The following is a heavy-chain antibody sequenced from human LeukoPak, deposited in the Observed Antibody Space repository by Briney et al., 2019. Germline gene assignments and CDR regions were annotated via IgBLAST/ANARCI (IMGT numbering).Heavy chain of an antibody. CDR2: INPHNGDT. D-gene: IGHD3-22*01. V-gene: IGHV1-18*01. J-gene: IGHJ4*02. CDR1: GYI. Sequence: ASVKVSCEASGYIITWVRQVPGQGLEWTGWINPHNGDTYYTESLQGRLTLTTSESTNTADMELTSLRSDDTAVYYCVRRGSSGYYPFEYWGQGTLVTVSS. CDR3: VRRGSSGYYPFEY.